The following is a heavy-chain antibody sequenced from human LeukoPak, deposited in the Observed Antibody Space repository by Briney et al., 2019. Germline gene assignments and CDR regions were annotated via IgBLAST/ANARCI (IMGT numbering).Heavy chain of an antibody. CDR2: IIPIFGTA. D-gene: IGHD1-7*01. CDR3: ARDGGRTGTTFYYYMDV. CDR1: GGTFSSYA. J-gene: IGHJ6*03. Sequence: ASVKVSCKASGGTFSSYAISWVRQAPGHGLEWMGGIIPIFGTANYAQKFQGRVTITTDESTSTAYMELSSLRSEDTAVYYCARDGGRTGTTFYYYMDVWGKGTTVTVSS. V-gene: IGHV1-69*05.